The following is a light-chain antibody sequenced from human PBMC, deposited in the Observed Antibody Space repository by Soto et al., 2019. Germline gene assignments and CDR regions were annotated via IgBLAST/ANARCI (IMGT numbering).Light chain of an antibody. CDR2: GAS. CDR1: QSISNN. Sequence: EIEMTQSPATLSVSPGERAPPSCRASQSISNNLAWYQQRPGQAPRLLIYGASTRATGIPGRVSGSGSGTDFILTISSLQPDDFATYYCQHYNSYSEAFGQGTKVDIK. CDR3: QHYNSYSEA. V-gene: IGKV3-15*01. J-gene: IGKJ1*01.